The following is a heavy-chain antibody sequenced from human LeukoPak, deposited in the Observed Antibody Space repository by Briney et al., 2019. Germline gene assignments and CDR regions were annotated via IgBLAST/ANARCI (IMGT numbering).Heavy chain of an antibody. CDR2: ISWNSGSI. CDR3: ARDPSLRYFDL. D-gene: IGHD6-6*01. V-gene: IGHV3-9*01. J-gene: IGHJ2*01. CDR1: GFTFDDYA. Sequence: PGGSLRLSCAASGFTFDDYAMHWVRQAPGKGLEWVSGISWNSGSIGYADSVKGRFTISRDNAKNTLYLQMDSLRAEDTAVYYCARDPSLRYFDLWGRGTLVTVSS.